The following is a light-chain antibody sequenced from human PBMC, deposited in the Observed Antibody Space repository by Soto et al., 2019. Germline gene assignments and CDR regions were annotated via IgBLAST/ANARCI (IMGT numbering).Light chain of an antibody. Sequence: EIVLTQSPGTLSLSSGERATLSCRTSQSVSSRNLAWYQQKPGQAPRLLIFYASRRASGAPDRFSGSGSGTEFTLTISRQEPDDLAVYYCQHYGSSPPVTFGGGTKVEIK. V-gene: IGKV3-20*01. J-gene: IGKJ4*01. CDR1: QSVSSRN. CDR2: YAS. CDR3: QHYGSSPPVT.